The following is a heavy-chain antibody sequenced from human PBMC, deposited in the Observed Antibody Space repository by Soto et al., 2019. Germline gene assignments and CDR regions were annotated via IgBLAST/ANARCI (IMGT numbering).Heavy chain of an antibody. V-gene: IGHV4-4*02. CDR1: GGSLDSSNW. CDR3: TRRGVGGSGVFMIDWLDP. D-gene: IGHD3-3*01. J-gene: IGHJ5*02. CDR2: IHHSGST. Sequence: SETLSLTCDVSGGSLDSSNWWTWVRQTPGKGLEWIGEIHHSGSTNYNPSLKSRVTISADKSKNQFFLNLASVTAADTAMYYCTRRGVGGSGVFMIDWLDPWGQGTQVTVS.